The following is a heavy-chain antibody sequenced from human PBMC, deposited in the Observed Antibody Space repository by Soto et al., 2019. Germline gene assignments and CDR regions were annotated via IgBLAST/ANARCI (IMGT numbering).Heavy chain of an antibody. D-gene: IGHD3-16*02. CDR2: IDPSDSYT. CDR3: ARHPFGAFGGVIDYYFDY. J-gene: IGHJ4*02. CDR1: GYSFTSYW. V-gene: IGHV5-10-1*01. Sequence: PGESLKISCKGSGYSFTSYWISWVRQMPGKGLEWMGRIDPSDSYTNYSPSFQGHVTISADKSISTAYLQWSSLKASDTAMYYCARHPFGAFGGVIDYYFDYWGQGTLVTVS.